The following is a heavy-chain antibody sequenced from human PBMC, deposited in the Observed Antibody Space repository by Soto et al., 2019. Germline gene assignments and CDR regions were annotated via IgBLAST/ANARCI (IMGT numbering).Heavy chain of an antibody. D-gene: IGHD2-15*01. CDR3: ARVRYCSGGSCHSNPLDY. CDR1: GYTFTNYG. Sequence: QVQLVQSGTEVKKPGASVTVSCKTYGYTFTNYGISWVRQAPGQGPEWMGWISGYNDNTDYAQNLQGRVTMTTDTSTSKAYMELRSLRSDDTAVYYCARVRYCSGGSCHSNPLDYWGQGTLVTVSS. J-gene: IGHJ4*02. CDR2: ISGYNDNT. V-gene: IGHV1-18*01.